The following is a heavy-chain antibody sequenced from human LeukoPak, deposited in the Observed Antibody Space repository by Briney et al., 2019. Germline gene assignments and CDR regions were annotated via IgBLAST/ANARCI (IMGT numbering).Heavy chain of an antibody. CDR2: ISPNSGGT. J-gene: IGHJ5*02. CDR3: ARDYVGDKWFGT. V-gene: IGHV1-2*02. CDR1: VYTFNDYY. Sequence: ASVKVSCKASVYTFNDYYMHWVRQAPGQGLEWMGWISPNSGGTNYAQKFQGRVTMTRDTSISTAYMELSRLRSDDTAVYYCARDYVGDKWFGTWGQGTLVTVSS. D-gene: IGHD3-16*01.